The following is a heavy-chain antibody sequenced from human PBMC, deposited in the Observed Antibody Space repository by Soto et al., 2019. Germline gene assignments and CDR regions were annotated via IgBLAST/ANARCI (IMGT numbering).Heavy chain of an antibody. D-gene: IGHD3-10*01. V-gene: IGHV4-31*03. CDR1: GGSISSGGYY. CDR2: IYYSGST. CDR3: ARGYITMVRGPDFDY. J-gene: IGHJ4*02. Sequence: QVQLQESGPGLVKPSQTLSLTCTVSGGSISSGGYYWSWIRQHPGKGLEWIGYIYYSGSTYYNPSLKSRVTISVETSKNQFSLKLSSVTAADTAVYYCARGYITMVRGPDFDYWGQGTLVTVSS.